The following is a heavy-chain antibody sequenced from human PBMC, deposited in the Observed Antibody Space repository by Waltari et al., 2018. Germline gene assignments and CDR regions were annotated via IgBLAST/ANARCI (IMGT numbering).Heavy chain of an antibody. CDR1: GFTFSSSW. D-gene: IGHD4-17*01. CDR3: ARVIDGDPLDY. J-gene: IGHJ4*02. V-gene: IGHV3-7*04. CDR2: IKQDGSEK. Sequence: EVQLVESGGGLVQPGGSLRLSCAASGFTFSSSWMSWVRQAPGKGLEWVANIKQDGSEKYYVDSVKGRFTISRDNAKNSLYLQMNSLRAEDTAVYYCARVIDGDPLDYWGQGTLVTVSS.